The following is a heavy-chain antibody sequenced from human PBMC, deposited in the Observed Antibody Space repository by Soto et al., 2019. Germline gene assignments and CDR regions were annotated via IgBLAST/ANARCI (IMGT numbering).Heavy chain of an antibody. CDR2: ISDDGSNK. D-gene: IGHD5-12*01. CDR1: GFTFSSYG. V-gene: IGHV3-30*18. J-gene: IGHJ4*02. CDR3: AKDPFLIYSGYDKVSGYFDH. Sequence: QVQLVEAGGGVVERGRSPRLSCAASGFTFSSYGRHWVRQAPGRGREWVAVISDDGSNKYYADSVKGRFTISRDNTKNPLYLQMNRLRAADTAVYYRAKDPFLIYSGYDKVSGYFDHWGQGTLVTVSS.